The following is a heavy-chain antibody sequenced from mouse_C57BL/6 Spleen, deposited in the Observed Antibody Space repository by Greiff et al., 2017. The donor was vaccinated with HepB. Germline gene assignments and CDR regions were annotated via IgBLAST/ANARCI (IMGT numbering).Heavy chain of an antibody. J-gene: IGHJ3*01. V-gene: IGHV1-22*01. Sequence: EVQLQQSGPELVKPGASVKMSCKASGYTFTDYNMHWVKQSHGKSLEWIGYINPNNGGTSYNQKFKGKATLTVNKSSSTAYMELRSLTSEDSAVYYCARGGYDYGEAFAYWGQGTLVTVSA. CDR1: GYTFTDYN. D-gene: IGHD2-4*01. CDR3: ARGGYDYGEAFAY. CDR2: INPNNGGT.